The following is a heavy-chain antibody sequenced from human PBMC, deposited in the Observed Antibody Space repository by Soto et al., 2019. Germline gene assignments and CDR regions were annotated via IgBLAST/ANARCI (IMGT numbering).Heavy chain of an antibody. CDR3: AKCVGYDSRGASDI. CDR2: ISGSGGST. V-gene: IGHV3-23*01. D-gene: IGHD3-22*01. Sequence: LRLSCAAAGFTFSSYAMSWVRQAPGKGLEWVSAISGSGGSTYYADSVKGRFTISRDNSKNTLYPQMNSLRAEDTAVYYCAKCVGYDSRGASDIWGQGTMVTVSS. CDR1: GFTFSSYA. J-gene: IGHJ3*02.